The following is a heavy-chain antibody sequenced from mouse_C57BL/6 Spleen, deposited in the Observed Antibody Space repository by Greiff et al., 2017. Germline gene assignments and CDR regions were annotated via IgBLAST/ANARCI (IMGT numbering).Heavy chain of an antibody. V-gene: IGHV15-2*01. CDR3: ARTEDGYYSYFDY. Sequence: VKLQQSGSELRSPGSSVKLSCKDFDSEVFPIAYMSWVRQKPGHGFEWIGGILPSIGRTIYGEKFEDKATLDADTLSNTAYLELNSLTSEDSAIYYCARTEDGYYSYFDYWGQGTTLTASS. CDR1: DSEVFPIAY. J-gene: IGHJ2*01. D-gene: IGHD2-3*01. CDR2: ILPSIGRT.